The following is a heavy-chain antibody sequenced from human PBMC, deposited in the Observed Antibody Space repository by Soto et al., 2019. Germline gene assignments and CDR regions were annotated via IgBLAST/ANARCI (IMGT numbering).Heavy chain of an antibody. D-gene: IGHD3-22*01. CDR1: GFSLSTSGVG. Sequence: QITLKESGPTLVKPTQTLTLTCTFSGFSLSTSGVGVGWIRQPPGKGLEWLALIYWDDDKRYNPSLKSRLTIAKDTSKNTVVLTMTNVDPADTATYYCAHTRAIVVIVAEDEYFQHWGQGTLVTVSS. CDR3: AHTRAIVVIVAEDEYFQH. CDR2: IYWDDDK. V-gene: IGHV2-5*02. J-gene: IGHJ1*01.